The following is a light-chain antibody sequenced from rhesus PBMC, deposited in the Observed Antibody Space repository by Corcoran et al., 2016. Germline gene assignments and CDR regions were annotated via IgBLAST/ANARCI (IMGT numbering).Light chain of an antibody. CDR2: DVI. CDR1: SGDIGAFNS. V-gene: IGLV2S7*01. Sequence: QSAPTQPPSVSGSPGQSVTISCPGTSGDIGAFNSVSWYQQHPGKAPKVMIYDVINRPSGVSDRFSGSKSANTASLTISGLQAEDEADYYCCSYTTSSTFVFGGGTKLTVL. CDR3: CSYTTSSTFV. J-gene: IGLJ6*01.